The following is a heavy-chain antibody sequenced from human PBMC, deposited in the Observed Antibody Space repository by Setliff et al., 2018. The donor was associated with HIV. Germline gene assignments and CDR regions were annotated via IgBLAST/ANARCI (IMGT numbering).Heavy chain of an antibody. Sequence: ASVKVSCKPSGYTFTNYDINWVRQAAGQGLEWMGWMNPDSRNTGYAQRFEGRVTMTWDTSISTAYMELNNVKFDETAVYYCARARTDYYDRGWMSHYYIEVWARGATVTVSS. V-gene: IGHV1-8*02. J-gene: IGHJ6*03. D-gene: IGHD3-22*01. CDR2: MNPDSRNT. CDR1: GYTFTNYD. CDR3: ARARTDYYDRGWMSHYYIEV.